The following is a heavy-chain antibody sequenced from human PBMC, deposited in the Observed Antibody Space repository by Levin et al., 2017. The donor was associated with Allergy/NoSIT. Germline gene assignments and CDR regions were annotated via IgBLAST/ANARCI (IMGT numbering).Heavy chain of an antibody. J-gene: IGHJ4*02. V-gene: IGHV3-21*01. Sequence: LSLTCAASGFPFSNYAMNWVRQAPGKGLEWVSSIGSSSAYIYYADSVKGRFTISRDNAKNSVYLQLNSLRDEDTGLYYCARDMETFDFWSASDNWGQGILVTVSS. CDR3: ARDMETFDFWSASDN. CDR2: IGSSSAYI. CDR1: GFPFSNYA. D-gene: IGHD3-3*01.